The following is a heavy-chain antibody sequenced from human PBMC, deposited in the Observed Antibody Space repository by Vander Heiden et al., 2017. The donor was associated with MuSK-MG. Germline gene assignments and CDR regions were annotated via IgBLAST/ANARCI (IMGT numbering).Heavy chain of an antibody. J-gene: IGHJ4*02. CDR2: IYQSGNT. D-gene: IGHD3-16*01. CDR1: GYSLSDGYY. CDR3: ARRPLGEGGVYYFDY. Sequence: QVRLQESGPGLVKPSETLSLKCAVSGYSLSDGYYWAWIRQPPGKGLEWLGSIYQSGNTYYNPSLNSRVTMSVDTSMNDFSLKLSSVTAADTAVYYCARRPLGEGGVYYFDYWGQGTRVTVSS. V-gene: IGHV4-38-2*01.